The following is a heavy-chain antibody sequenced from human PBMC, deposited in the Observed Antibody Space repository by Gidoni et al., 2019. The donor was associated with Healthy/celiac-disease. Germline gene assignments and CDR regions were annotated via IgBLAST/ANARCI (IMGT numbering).Heavy chain of an antibody. CDR2: IYHSGST. CDR3: ARGSRGSGSDWFDP. D-gene: IGHD3-10*01. J-gene: IGHJ5*02. V-gene: IGHV4-38-2*01. CDR1: GYSISSGYY. Sequence: QVQLQESGPGLVKPSETLSLTCAVSGYSISSGYYWGWIRQPPGKGLEWIGSIYHSGSTYYNPSLKSRVTISVDTSKNQFSLKLSSVTAADTAVYYCARGSRGSGSDWFDPWGQGTLVTVSS.